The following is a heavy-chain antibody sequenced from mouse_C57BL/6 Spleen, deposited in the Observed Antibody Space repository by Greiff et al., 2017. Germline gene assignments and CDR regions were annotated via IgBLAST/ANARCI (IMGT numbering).Heavy chain of an antibody. Sequence: EVKLQESGGGLVKPGGSLKLSCAASGFTFSDYGMHWVRQAPEKGLEWVAYISSGSSTIYYADTVKGRFTISRDNAKNTLFLQMTSLRSEDTAMYYCAILKITTVVGGGYFDVWGTGTTVTVSS. J-gene: IGHJ1*03. CDR3: AILKITTVVGGGYFDV. D-gene: IGHD1-1*01. V-gene: IGHV5-17*01. CDR1: GFTFSDYG. CDR2: ISSGSSTI.